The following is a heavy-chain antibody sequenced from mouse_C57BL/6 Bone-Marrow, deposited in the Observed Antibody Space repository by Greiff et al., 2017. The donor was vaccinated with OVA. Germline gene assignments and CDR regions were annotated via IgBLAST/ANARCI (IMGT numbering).Heavy chain of an antibody. CDR2: IYPGSGNT. CDR3: ARGLTGSFAY. D-gene: IGHD4-1*01. Sequence: VQLVESGAELVRPGASVKLSCKASGYTFTDYYINWVKQRPGQGLEWIARIYPGSGNTYYNEKFKGKATLTAEKSSSTAYMQLSSLTSEDSAVYFCARGLTGSFAYWGQGTLVTVSA. CDR1: GYTFTDYY. J-gene: IGHJ3*01. V-gene: IGHV1-76*01.